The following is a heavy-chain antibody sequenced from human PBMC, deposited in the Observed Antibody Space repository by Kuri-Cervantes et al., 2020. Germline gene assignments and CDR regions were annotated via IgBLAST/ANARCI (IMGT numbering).Heavy chain of an antibody. J-gene: IGHJ4*02. V-gene: IGHV3-30-3*01. D-gene: IGHD6-19*01. CDR2: ISYDGSNK. Sequence: GGFLRLSCAASGFTFSSYAMHWVRQAPGKGLEWVAVISYDGSNKYYADSVKGRFTISRDNSNNIVYLQMNSLRPDDTAIYSCAKDFRWRVHSFDSWGPGTVVTVSS. CDR3: AKDFRWRVHSFDS. CDR1: GFTFSSYA.